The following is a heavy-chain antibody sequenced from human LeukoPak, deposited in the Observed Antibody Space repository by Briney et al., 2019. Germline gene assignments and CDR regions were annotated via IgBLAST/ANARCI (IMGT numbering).Heavy chain of an antibody. CDR2: ISYDGSNK. J-gene: IGHJ4*02. V-gene: IGHV3-30*03. Sequence: GGSLRLSCAASGFTFSSYGMHWVRQAPGKGLEWVAVISYDGSNKYYADSVKGRFTISRDNSKNTLYLQMNSLRAEDTAVYYCAGDTPPGGDYYFDYWGQGTLAIVSS. CDR1: GFTFSSYG. D-gene: IGHD3-16*01. CDR3: AGDTPPGGDYYFDY.